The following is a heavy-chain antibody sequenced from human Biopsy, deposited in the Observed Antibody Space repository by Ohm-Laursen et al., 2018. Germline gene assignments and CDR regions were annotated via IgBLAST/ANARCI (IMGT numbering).Heavy chain of an antibody. CDR1: GFHFGGYG. CDR3: AKDRYNYTPIGGFSMDV. CDR2: IFYDGSNT. Sequence: SLRLSCAASGFHFGGYGMQWVRQAPGKGLEWVAFIFYDGSNTYYADSVKGRFTISRDNSRGTLYLQMSSLRAEDTAVYYCAKDRYNYTPIGGFSMDVWGQGTTVTVSS. V-gene: IGHV3-30*18. D-gene: IGHD5-18*01. J-gene: IGHJ6*02.